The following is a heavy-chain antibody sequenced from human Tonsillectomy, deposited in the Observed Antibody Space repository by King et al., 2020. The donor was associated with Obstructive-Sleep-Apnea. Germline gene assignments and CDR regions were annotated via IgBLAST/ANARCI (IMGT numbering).Heavy chain of an antibody. D-gene: IGHD3-10*01. J-gene: IGHJ3*02. V-gene: IGHV3-30*04. Sequence: VQLVESGGGVVQPGKSLRLSCAASGFSFTSYSMHWVRQAPGKGLEWVAVIFDDGKNKDYAASVKGRFTISRDNSDNTLFLQMNNLIADETAIYYCAREYYGSGTDAFDIWGQGTRVTVSS. CDR2: IFDDGKNK. CDR3: AREYYGSGTDAFDI. CDR1: GFSFTSYS.